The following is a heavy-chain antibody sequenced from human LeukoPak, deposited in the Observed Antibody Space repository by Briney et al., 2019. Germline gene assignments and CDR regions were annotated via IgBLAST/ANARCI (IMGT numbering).Heavy chain of an antibody. CDR1: GFTFSSYW. CDR2: IKGDGSST. V-gene: IGHV3-74*01. J-gene: IGHJ5*02. D-gene: IGHD2-2*02. CDR3: ARAPYQLLYVWFDP. Sequence: GGSLRLSCAASGFTFSSYWMHWVRHTPGKGLVWVSRIKGDGSSTSYADSVKGRFTISRDNAKNSLYLQMNSLRAEDTAVYYCARAPYQLLYVWFDPWGQGTLVTVSS.